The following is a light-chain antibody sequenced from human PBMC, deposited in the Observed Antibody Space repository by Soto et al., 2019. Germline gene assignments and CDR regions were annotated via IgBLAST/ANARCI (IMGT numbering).Light chain of an antibody. V-gene: IGKV3-20*01. Sequence: IVLTQSPGTLSLSPGERATLSCRASQTVSSNFLAWYQEKPGQGPRLLIYGASNRATGIPDRFSGSGSGTDFTLTISRLEPEDFAVYHCQQYGRSWWTFGQGTKVDIK. CDR2: GAS. J-gene: IGKJ1*01. CDR3: QQYGRSWWT. CDR1: QTVSSNF.